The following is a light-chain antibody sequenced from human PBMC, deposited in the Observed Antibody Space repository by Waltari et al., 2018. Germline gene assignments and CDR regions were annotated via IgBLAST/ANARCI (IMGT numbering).Light chain of an antibody. CDR3: AAWDDALTGVV. V-gene: IGLV1-47*01. CDR2: RNI. CDR1: SSNIGSNY. Sequence: QSVLTQPPSASGAPGQRVTISCSGASSNIGSNYVYWYQQLPGMAPKLLIYRNIQRPSGVPDRVSGSKSGTSASLVISGLRSEDEADYYCAAWDDALTGVVFGGGTKLTVL. J-gene: IGLJ2*01.